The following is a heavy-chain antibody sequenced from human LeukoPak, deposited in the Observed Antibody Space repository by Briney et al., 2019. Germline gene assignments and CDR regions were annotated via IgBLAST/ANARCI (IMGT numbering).Heavy chain of an antibody. V-gene: IGHV3-64*01. Sequence: PGGSLRLSCAASGFTFSSYAMHWVRQAPEKGLEYLSAISSNGGSTYYANSVKGRFTISRDNSKNTLYLQIGSLRADDMAVYYCTSDYTFWSGSSDPHYIAISATGTTVTVSS. CDR1: GFTFSSYA. CDR3: TSDYTFWSGSSDPHYIAI. CDR2: ISSNGGST. J-gene: IGHJ6*03. D-gene: IGHD3-3*01.